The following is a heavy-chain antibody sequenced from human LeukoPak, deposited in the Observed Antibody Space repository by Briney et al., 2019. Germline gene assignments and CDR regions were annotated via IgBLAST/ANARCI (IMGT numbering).Heavy chain of an antibody. CDR1: GFTFSSYE. CDR3: ARFIRRELGSF. Sequence: PGGSPRLSCAASGFTFSSYEMNWVRQAPGKGLEWVSYISSSSSPTYSADFVKGRFTISRDNAKNSLYLQMNSLRVEDTAVYYCARFIRRELGSFWGQGTMVTVSS. J-gene: IGHJ3*01. D-gene: IGHD3-10*01. CDR2: ISSSSSPT. V-gene: IGHV3-48*03.